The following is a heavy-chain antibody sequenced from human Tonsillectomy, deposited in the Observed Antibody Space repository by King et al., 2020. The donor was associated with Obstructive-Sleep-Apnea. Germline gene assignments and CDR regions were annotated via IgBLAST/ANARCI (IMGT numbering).Heavy chain of an antibody. CDR2: ITHSGST. J-gene: IGHJ6*02. CDR3: ARALYYDILTGYSPYGMDV. V-gene: IGHV4-34*01. CDR1: GGAFSGYH. D-gene: IGHD3-9*01. Sequence: VQLQQWGAGLLKPSETLSLTCAVYGGAFSGYHWSWIRQPPGKGLEWIGEITHSGSTNCNPSLKSRVTISVDSSKNQFSLKLSSVTAADTAVYYCARALYYDILTGYSPYGMDVWGQGTTVTVSS.